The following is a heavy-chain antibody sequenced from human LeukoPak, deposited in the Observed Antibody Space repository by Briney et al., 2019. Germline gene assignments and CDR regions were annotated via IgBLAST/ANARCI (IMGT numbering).Heavy chain of an antibody. J-gene: IGHJ5*02. CDR2: ISYSGGST. CDR1: GFTFSRYG. Sequence: PGGSLRLSRAASGFTFSRYGMSWVRQAPGKGLEWVSSISYSGGSTYYVDSVKGRFTISRDNSKNTLYLQMNSLRAEDTAVYYCARDKTDSSTYSWFDPWGQGTLVTVSS. CDR3: ARDKTDSSTYSWFDP. V-gene: IGHV3-23*01. D-gene: IGHD6-13*01.